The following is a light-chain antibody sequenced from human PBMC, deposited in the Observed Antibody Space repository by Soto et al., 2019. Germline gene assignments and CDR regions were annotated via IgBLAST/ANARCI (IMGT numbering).Light chain of an antibody. J-gene: IGLJ2*01. CDR1: SSDVGGYNY. Sequence: QSVLTQPPSASGSPGQSVTISCTGTSSDVGGYNYVSWYQQHPGKAPKLMIYEVSKRPSGVPDRVSASKSGNTASLTVSGLPAEDEADYYCGSYAGSKTVLFGGGTKLTVL. V-gene: IGLV2-8*01. CDR2: EVS. CDR3: GSYAGSKTVL.